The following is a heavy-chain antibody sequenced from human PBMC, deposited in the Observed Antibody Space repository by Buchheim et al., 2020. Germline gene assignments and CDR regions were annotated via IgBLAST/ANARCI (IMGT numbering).Heavy chain of an antibody. Sequence: QVQLVQSGAEVKKSGASVKVSCKASGYTFTDYFVHWARRAPGQGLEWVGLIYPSGGSTDYAQKFQGRVTMTRDTSTRTVYMDLSSLSSDDTAVYFCARGPYFDTSGYYHSNWFDPWGQGTL. CDR2: IYPSGGST. J-gene: IGHJ5*02. CDR1: GYTFTDYF. D-gene: IGHD3-22*01. V-gene: IGHV1-46*01. CDR3: ARGPYFDTSGYYHSNWFDP.